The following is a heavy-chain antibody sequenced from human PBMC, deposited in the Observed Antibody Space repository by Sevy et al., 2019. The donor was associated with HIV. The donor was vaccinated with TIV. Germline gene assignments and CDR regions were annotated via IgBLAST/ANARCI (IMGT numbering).Heavy chain of an antibody. J-gene: IGHJ4*02. V-gene: IGHV3-23*01. CDR1: GFTFSNYA. CDR2: FSFGCGKI. Sequence: GESLKISCAASGFTFSNYAMSWVRQAPGKGLEWVSTFSFGCGKINYADSVKGRFTISRDNSKNTLYLQMNSLRAEDTALYYCAREGCSKPHDYWCQGTLVTVSS. D-gene: IGHD2-2*01. CDR3: AREGCSKPHDY.